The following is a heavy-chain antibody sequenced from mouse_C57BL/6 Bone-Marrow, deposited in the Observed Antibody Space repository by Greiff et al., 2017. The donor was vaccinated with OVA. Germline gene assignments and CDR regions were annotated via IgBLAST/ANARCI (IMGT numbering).Heavy chain of an antibody. V-gene: IGHV1-81*01. J-gene: IGHJ1*03. D-gene: IGHD1-1*01. Sequence: QVQLQQSGAELARPGASVKLSCKASGYTFTSYGISWVKQSTGQGLEWIGEIYPRSGNTYYNEKFKGKATLTADKSSSTAYMELRSLTSEDSAVYFCARRLITTVVGGRWYFDVWGTGTTVTVSS. CDR2: IYPRSGNT. CDR3: ARRLITTVVGGRWYFDV. CDR1: GYTFTSYG.